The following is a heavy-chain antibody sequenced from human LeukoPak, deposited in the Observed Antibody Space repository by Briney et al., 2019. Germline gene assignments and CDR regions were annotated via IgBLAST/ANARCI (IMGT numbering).Heavy chain of an antibody. V-gene: IGHV3-30*04. CDR3: ASYSYGSLDYYYYMDV. CDR2: IPYDGSNK. CDR1: GFTFSSYA. J-gene: IGHJ6*03. Sequence: GGSLRLSCAASGFTFSSYAMHWVRQAPGKGLEWVAVIPYDGSNKYYADSVKGRFTISRDNSKNTLYLQMNSLRAEDTAVYYCASYSYGSLDYYYYMDVWGKGTTVTVSS. D-gene: IGHD5-18*01.